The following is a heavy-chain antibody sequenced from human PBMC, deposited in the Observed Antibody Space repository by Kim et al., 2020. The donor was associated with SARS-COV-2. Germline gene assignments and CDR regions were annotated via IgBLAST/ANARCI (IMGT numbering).Heavy chain of an antibody. CDR3: ARDMGFTMVRGALNWFDP. Sequence: SETLSLTCTVSGGSISSGGYYWSWIRQHPGKGLEWIGYIYYSGSTYYNPSLKSRVTISVDTSKNQFSLKLSSVTAADTAVYYCARDMGFTMVRGALNWFDPWGQGTLVTVSS. CDR2: IYYSGST. V-gene: IGHV4-31*03. D-gene: IGHD3-10*01. CDR1: GGSISSGGYY. J-gene: IGHJ5*02.